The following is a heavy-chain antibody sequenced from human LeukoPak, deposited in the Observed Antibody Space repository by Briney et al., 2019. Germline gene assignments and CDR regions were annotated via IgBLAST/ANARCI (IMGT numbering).Heavy chain of an antibody. CDR3: ARRVVVAAPFDL. J-gene: IGHJ2*01. CDR2: INPNSGGT. CDR1: GYTFTGYY. Sequence: GASVTVSCKASGYTFTGYYMHWVRQAHGQGLEWMGWINPNSGGTNYAQKFQGRVTMTRDTSISTAYMELSRLRSDDTAVYYCARRVVVAAPFDLWGRGTLVTVSS. D-gene: IGHD2-15*01. V-gene: IGHV1-2*02.